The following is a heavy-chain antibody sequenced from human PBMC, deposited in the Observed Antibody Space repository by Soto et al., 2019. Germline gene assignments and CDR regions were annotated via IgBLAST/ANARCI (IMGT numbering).Heavy chain of an antibody. J-gene: IGHJ4*02. CDR1: GFTFSSYG. D-gene: IGHD5-18*01. CDR3: AKSRGYSYGYYFDY. V-gene: IGHV3-30*18. Sequence: GGSLRLSCAASGFTFSSYGMHWVRQAPGKGLEWVAVISYDGSNKYYADSVKGQFTVSRDNSKNTLYLQMNSLRAEDTAVYYCAKSRGYSYGYYFDYWGQGTLVTVSS. CDR2: ISYDGSNK.